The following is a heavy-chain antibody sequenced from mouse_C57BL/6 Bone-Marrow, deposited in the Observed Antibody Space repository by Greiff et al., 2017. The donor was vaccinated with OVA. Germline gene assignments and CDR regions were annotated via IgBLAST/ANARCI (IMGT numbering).Heavy chain of an antibody. V-gene: IGHV1-66*01. CDR1: GYSFTSYY. J-gene: IGHJ4*01. CDR2: IYPGSGNT. CDR3: ARAYDYGFLYYAMDY. Sequence: VQLEESGPELVKPGASVKISCKASGYSFTSYYIHWVKQRPGQGLEWIGWIYPGSGNTKYNEKFKGKATLTADTSSSTAYMQLSSLTSEDTAVYSGARAYDYGFLYYAMDYWGQGTSVTVSA. D-gene: IGHD2-4*01.